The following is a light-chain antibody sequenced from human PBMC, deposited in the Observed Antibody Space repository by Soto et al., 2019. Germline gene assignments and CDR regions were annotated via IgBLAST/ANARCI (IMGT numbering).Light chain of an antibody. CDR1: QTTSRRY. Sequence: EIVLTQSPGTLSLSPGERATLSCRASQTTSRRYLAWYQQTPGQAPRLLIYGAFTRATGIPDRFSGSWSGTDFTLTIDRLEPEDFAVYYCQHYGSSVPITLGQGTRLEIK. CDR3: QHYGSSVPIT. V-gene: IGKV3-20*01. CDR2: GAF. J-gene: IGKJ5*01.